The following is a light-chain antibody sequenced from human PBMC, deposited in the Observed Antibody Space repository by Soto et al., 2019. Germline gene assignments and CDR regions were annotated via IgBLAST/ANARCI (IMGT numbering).Light chain of an antibody. Sequence: EVVITQSPDTLSVSPGERATLSCRASQSINNKLVWYQQKPGQGPRLLIHGAFTRATGIPDRFSGSGSGTEFTLTISSLQSEDFAVYYCQQYNNWPLTFSGGTKVEIK. V-gene: IGKV3D-15*01. CDR3: QQYNNWPLT. CDR2: GAF. J-gene: IGKJ4*01. CDR1: QSINNK.